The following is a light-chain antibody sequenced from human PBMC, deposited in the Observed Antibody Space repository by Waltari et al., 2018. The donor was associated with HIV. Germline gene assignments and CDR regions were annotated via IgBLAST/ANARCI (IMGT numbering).Light chain of an antibody. V-gene: IGLV1-47*01. CDR1: SSNTVTNY. Sequence: QSVMTQSPSASGTPGQRVTISCSVSSSNTVTNYAFWYKQFPGTAPELVVYHTNQRPLGVPDRFSGSKSGTSASLAISGLRSEDEADYYCAAWDDSLSAWLFGGGTRLNVL. CDR3: AAWDDSLSAWL. J-gene: IGLJ2*01. CDR2: HTN.